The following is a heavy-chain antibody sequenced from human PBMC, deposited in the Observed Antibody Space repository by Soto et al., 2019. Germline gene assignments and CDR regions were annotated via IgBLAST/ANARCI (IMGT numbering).Heavy chain of an antibody. V-gene: IGHV4-59*01. CDR1: GGSISSYY. CDR3: ASRSPRCSGGSCYDY. Sequence: ASETLSLTCTVSGGSISSYYWSWIRQPPGKGLEWIGYIYYSGSTNYNPSLKSRVTISVDTSKNQFSLKLSSVTAADTAVYYCASRSPRCSGGSCYDYWGQGTLVTVSS. J-gene: IGHJ4*02. D-gene: IGHD2-15*01. CDR2: IYYSGST.